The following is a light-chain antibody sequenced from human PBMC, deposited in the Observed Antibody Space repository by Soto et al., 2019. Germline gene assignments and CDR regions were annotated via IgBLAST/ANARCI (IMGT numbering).Light chain of an antibody. CDR3: AAWDDSLSGPV. CDR2: GDN. CDR1: SSNIGRNT. V-gene: IGLV1-44*01. Sequence: QAVVTQPPSASGTPGQRVTMSCSGGSSNIGRNTVSWYQQLPGTAPKVLISGDNQRSSGVPDRFSGSKSGTSASLAISGLQSEDEADYYCAAWDDSLSGPVFGGGTQLTVL. J-gene: IGLJ2*01.